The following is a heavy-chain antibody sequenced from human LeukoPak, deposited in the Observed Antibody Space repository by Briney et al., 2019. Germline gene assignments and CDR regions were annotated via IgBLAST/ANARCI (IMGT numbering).Heavy chain of an antibody. J-gene: IGHJ5*02. V-gene: IGHV1-18*01. Sequence: ASVKVSCKASGYTFTSYGISWVRQAPGQGLEWMGWINDYNGNTNYAQKLQGRVTMATDTSTSTAYMELRSLRSDDTAVYYCARDLYRDSLPVSWFDPWGQGTLVTVSS. CDR3: ARDLYRDSLPVSWFDP. D-gene: IGHD4-11*01. CDR1: GYTFTSYG. CDR2: INDYNGNT.